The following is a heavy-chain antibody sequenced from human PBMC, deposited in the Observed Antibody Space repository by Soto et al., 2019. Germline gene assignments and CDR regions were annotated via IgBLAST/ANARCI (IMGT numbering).Heavy chain of an antibody. CDR1: GYTFTGYY. D-gene: IGHD5-12*01. V-gene: IGHV1-2*04. CDR3: ARGYVDIVATINGFDY. J-gene: IGHJ4*02. CDR2: INPNSGGT. Sequence: ASVKVSCKASGYTFTGYYMHGVRQAPGQGLEWMGWINPNSGGTNYAQKFQGWVTMTRDTSISTAYMELSRLRSDDTAVYYCARGYVDIVATINGFDYWGQGTLVTVSS.